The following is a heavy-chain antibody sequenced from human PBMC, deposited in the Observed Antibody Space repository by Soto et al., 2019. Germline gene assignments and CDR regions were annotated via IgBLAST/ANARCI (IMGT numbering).Heavy chain of an antibody. CDR1: GYTFTSYG. CDR3: AREVERGYSYGSLEY. D-gene: IGHD5-18*01. J-gene: IGHJ4*02. CDR2: IGTYNGDT. Sequence: GASVKVSCEASGYTFTSYGISWVRQAPGQGLGWLGWIGTYNGDTNYAQNFQGRVTMTTDTSTRTVYMDLSSLRSEDTAVYYCAREVERGYSYGSLEYWGQGTLVTVSS. V-gene: IGHV1-18*01.